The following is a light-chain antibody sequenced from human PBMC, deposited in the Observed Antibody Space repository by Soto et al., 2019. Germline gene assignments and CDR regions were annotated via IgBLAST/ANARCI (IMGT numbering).Light chain of an antibody. CDR1: QDIYNY. CDR2: DAS. CDR3: QQYNTWRSIT. J-gene: IGKJ5*01. V-gene: IGKV1-33*01. Sequence: DIQMTQSPSSLSASVGDRVTITCQASQDIYNYLNWYQQKPGKAPKLLIYDASNLETGVPPRFSASGSGTDFTFTISSLQPEDVATYYCQQYNTWRSITFGQGTRLETK.